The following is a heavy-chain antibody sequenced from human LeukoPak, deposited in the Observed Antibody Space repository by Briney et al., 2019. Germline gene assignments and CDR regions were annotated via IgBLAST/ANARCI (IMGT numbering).Heavy chain of an antibody. V-gene: IGHV3-53*01. CDR2: IYSDGST. D-gene: IGHD2-21*02. CDR3: ARGGGAFCGSDCHRNFDF. CDR1: GLTLSNNY. Sequence: GGSLSLSCAASGLTLSNNYMSWVRQAPGKGLEWVSVIYSDGSTYYANSVKGRFTISRDNSKDTLDLQMNSLGAEDTAVYYCARGGGAFCGSDCHRNFDFWGQGTLVTVSS. J-gene: IGHJ4*02.